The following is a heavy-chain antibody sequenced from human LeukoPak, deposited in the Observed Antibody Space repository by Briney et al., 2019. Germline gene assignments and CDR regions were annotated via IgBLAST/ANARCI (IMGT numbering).Heavy chain of an antibody. J-gene: IGHJ4*02. D-gene: IGHD3-22*01. CDR2: IYDSGST. CDR3: ARQSISGSSLSYFDY. V-gene: IGHV4-59*01. CDR1: GGSISSYY. Sequence: SETLSLTCTVSGGSISSYYWSWIRQPPGKGLEWIGNIYDSGSTNYNPSLKSRHTISVDTSKNQCSLKLSSVTAADTAVYYCARQSISGSSLSYFDYWGQGTLVNVSS.